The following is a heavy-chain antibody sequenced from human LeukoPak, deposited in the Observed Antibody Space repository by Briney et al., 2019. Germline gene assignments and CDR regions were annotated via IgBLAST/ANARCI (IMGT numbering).Heavy chain of an antibody. Sequence: SETLSLTCTVSGGSISSSSYYWGWIRQPPGKGLEWIGSIYYSGSTYYNPSLKSRVTISVDTSKNQFSLKLRSVTAADTAVYYCTRLDTLSGWNYEIDAFDIWGQGTMVTVSS. V-gene: IGHV4-39*07. CDR3: TRLDTLSGWNYEIDAFDI. D-gene: IGHD1-7*01. CDR2: IYYSGST. CDR1: GGSISSSSYY. J-gene: IGHJ3*02.